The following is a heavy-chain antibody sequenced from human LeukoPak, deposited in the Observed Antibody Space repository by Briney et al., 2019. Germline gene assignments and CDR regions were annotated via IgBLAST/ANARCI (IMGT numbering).Heavy chain of an antibody. J-gene: IGHJ4*02. V-gene: IGHV4-4*07. Sequence: SGTLSLTCTVSGASMSNSFWSWIRQPAGKGLEWIGRIYSSGRTNYNPSLKSRVTLSIDTSNNQFSLKLTSVTAADTALYYCARAPAGCGGTCSFDYWGQGTLVTVSS. CDR1: GASMSNSF. CDR3: ARAPAGCGGTCSFDY. D-gene: IGHD2-15*01. CDR2: IYSSGRT.